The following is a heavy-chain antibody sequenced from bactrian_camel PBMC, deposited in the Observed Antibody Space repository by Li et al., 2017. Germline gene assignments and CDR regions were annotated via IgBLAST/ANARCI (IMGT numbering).Heavy chain of an antibody. CDR2: ICGSGYT. V-gene: IGHV3S55*01. J-gene: IGHJ4*01. D-gene: IGHD2*01. Sequence: VQLVESGGGSVQDGGSLSLSCAASESTYDRGYCMAWFRQASGKEREGVAAICGSGYTDYAGSVAGRFTVSEDNANNTVNLKMNSLKPEDTAMYHCAANFGPYCSGPYLARRANFLGQGTQVTVS. CDR1: ESTYDRGYC.